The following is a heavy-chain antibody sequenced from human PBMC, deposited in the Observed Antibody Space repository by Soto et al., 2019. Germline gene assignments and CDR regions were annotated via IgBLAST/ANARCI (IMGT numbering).Heavy chain of an antibody. V-gene: IGHV4-31*03. CDR3: ARATYYYDSSGYSDRVLDY. CDR1: GGPISSGGYY. D-gene: IGHD3-22*01. CDR2: IYYSGNT. J-gene: IGHJ4*02. Sequence: QVQLQESGPGLVKPSQTLSLTCTVSGGPISSGGYYWSWIRQHPGKGLEWIGYIYYSGNTYYNPSRTSRVTISEDTSKNQFSLKLSSVTAADTAVYYCARATYYYDSSGYSDRVLDYWGQGTRVTVSS.